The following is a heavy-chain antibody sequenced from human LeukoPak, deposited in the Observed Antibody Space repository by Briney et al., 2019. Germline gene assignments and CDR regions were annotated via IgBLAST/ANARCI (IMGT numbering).Heavy chain of an antibody. V-gene: IGHV4-34*01. D-gene: IGHD1-14*01. CDR2: INHSGST. Sequence: PSETLSLTCAVYGGSFSAYYWSWIRQPPGKGLEWIGEINHSGSTNYNPSLKSRVTISVDTSKNQFSLKLTSVTAADTAVYYCARQTEPDYKTSGWYFDLWGRGTLVTVSS. CDR1: GGSFSAYY. CDR3: ARQTEPDYKTSGWYFDL. J-gene: IGHJ2*01.